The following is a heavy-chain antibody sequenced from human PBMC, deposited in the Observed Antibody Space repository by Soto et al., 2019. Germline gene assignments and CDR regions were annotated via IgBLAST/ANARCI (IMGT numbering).Heavy chain of an antibody. CDR2: IYYSGST. V-gene: IGHV4-59*01. Sequence: PSETLSLTCTVSGGYISSYYWSWIRQPPGKGLEWIGYIYYSGSTNYNPSLKSRVTISVDTSKNQFSLKLSSVTAADTAVYYCARVHGDYALDYWGQGTLVTVSS. D-gene: IGHD4-17*01. CDR3: ARVHGDYALDY. CDR1: GGYISSYY. J-gene: IGHJ4*02.